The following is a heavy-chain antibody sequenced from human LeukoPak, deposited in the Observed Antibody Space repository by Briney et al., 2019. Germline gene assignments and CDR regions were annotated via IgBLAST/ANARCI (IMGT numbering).Heavy chain of an antibody. Sequence: GGSLRLSCAASGFTFSSYGMHWVRQAPGKGLEWVAVISYDGSNKYYADSVKGRFTISRDNSKNTPYLQMNSLRAEDTAVYYCAKRGYFDYWGQGTLVTVSS. CDR1: GFTFSSYG. CDR3: AKRGYFDY. J-gene: IGHJ4*02. V-gene: IGHV3-30*18. CDR2: ISYDGSNK.